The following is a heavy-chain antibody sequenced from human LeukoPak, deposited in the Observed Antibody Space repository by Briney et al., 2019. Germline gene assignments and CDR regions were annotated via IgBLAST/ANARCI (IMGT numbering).Heavy chain of an antibody. Sequence: GGSLRLSCAASGFTFSSYWMSWVRQAPGKGLEWVANIKLDGSEKYYVDSVKGRFTISRDNAKNSLYPQMNSLRAEDTAVYYCAREGQSPGYGGKPGDDWGQGTLVIVSS. CDR2: IKLDGSEK. D-gene: IGHD4-23*01. J-gene: IGHJ4*02. CDR3: AREGQSPGYGGKPGDD. V-gene: IGHV3-7*01. CDR1: GFTFSSYW.